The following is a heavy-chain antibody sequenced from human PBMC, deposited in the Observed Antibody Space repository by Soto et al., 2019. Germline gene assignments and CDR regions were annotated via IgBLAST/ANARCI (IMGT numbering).Heavy chain of an antibody. V-gene: IGHV4-34*01. CDR1: GGSFSDYY. CDR2: INRSGST. Sequence: SETLSLTCAFYGGSFSDYYWYWSWIRQPPGKGLEWIGEINRSGSTNYNPSLKSRVSISVDTSKKQFSLRAEDTAVYYCASNYYDSSGYWAFDIWGQGTMVTVSS. CDR3: ASNYYDSSGYWAFDI. J-gene: IGHJ3*02. D-gene: IGHD3-22*01.